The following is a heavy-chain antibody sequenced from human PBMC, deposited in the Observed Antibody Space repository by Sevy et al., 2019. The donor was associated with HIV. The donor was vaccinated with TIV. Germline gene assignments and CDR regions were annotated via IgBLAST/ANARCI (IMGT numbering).Heavy chain of an antibody. CDR1: GFTFDDYT. V-gene: IGHV3-43*01. CDR3: AKDRGFDYGMDV. J-gene: IGHJ6*02. Sequence: GGSLRLSCAASGFTFDDYTMNWVRQAPGKGLEWVSLMSWDGDSTNYADSVKGRFTISRDKSKNSLYLQMNSLRTEDTALYYCAKDRGFDYGMDVWGQGTTVTVSS. CDR2: MSWDGDST. D-gene: IGHD3-3*01.